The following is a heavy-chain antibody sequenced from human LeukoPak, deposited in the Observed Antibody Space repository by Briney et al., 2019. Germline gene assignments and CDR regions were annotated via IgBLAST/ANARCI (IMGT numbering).Heavy chain of an antibody. CDR3: AKVVGATTRGYFDY. V-gene: IGHV3-23*01. D-gene: IGHD1-26*01. CDR2: ISSSGGST. Sequence: GGSLRLSCAASGFTFSSYAMSWVRQAPGKGLEWVSTISSSGGSTYYADSVKGRFTISRDNSKNTLYLQMNSLRAEDTAVYYCAKVVGATTRGYFDYWGQGTLFTVSS. CDR1: GFTFSSYA. J-gene: IGHJ4*02.